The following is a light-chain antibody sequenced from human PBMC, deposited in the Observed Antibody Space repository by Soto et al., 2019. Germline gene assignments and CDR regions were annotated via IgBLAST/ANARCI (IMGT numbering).Light chain of an antibody. CDR2: DAS. Sequence: EIVLTQSTATLSLSPGETATFSCRASQSVRNYLAWYQQKPGQAPRLLIYDASNRATGIPARFSGTGSETDFTLTISSLEPEDFAIYYCQQRSKMPLTFGHGTKVDTK. J-gene: IGKJ1*01. CDR3: QQRSKMPLT. V-gene: IGKV3-11*01. CDR1: QSVRNY.